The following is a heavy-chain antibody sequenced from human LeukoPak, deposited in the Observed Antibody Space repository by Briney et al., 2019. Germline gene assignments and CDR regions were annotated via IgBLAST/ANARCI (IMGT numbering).Heavy chain of an antibody. D-gene: IGHD2-15*01. CDR2: IYPGDSDT. Sequence: GESLKISCKGSGYSFTSYWIGWVRQMPGKGLEWMGIIYPGDSDTRYSPSFQGQVTISADKSISTAYLQWSSLKASDTAMYYCARPCCGGSCYSSYDAFDIWGQGTMVTVSS. CDR1: GYSFTSYW. V-gene: IGHV5-51*03. CDR3: ARPCCGGSCYSSYDAFDI. J-gene: IGHJ3*02.